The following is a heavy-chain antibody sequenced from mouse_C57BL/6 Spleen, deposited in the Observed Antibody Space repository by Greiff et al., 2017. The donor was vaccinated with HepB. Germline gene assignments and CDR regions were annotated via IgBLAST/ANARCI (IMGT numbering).Heavy chain of an antibody. CDR1: GYTFTDYE. D-gene: IGHD1-1*01. V-gene: IGHV1-15*01. CDR2: IDPETGGT. J-gene: IGHJ4*01. CDR3: TRFGGSSYFYAMDY. Sequence: QVQLQQSGAELVRPGASVTLSCKASGYTFTDYEMHWVKQTPVHGLEWIGAIDPETGGTAYTQKFKGKAILTADKSSSTAYMELRSLTSEDSAVYSWTRFGGSSYFYAMDYWGQGTSVTVSS.